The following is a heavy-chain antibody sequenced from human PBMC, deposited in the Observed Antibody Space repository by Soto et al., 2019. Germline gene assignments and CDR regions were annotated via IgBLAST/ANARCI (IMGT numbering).Heavy chain of an antibody. CDR3: AKRAAAAAPDS. V-gene: IGHV3-23*01. CDR2: ISGSGGGT. J-gene: IGHJ4*02. Sequence: EVQLLESGGGLVQPGGSLRLSCAASGFTFSSYAMSWVRQAPGKGLEWVSLISGSGGGTYYADSVKGRFTISRDNSKNSLYVQVNSLRAEDTAVYSCAKRAAAAAPDSWGQGTLVTVSS. CDR1: GFTFSSYA. D-gene: IGHD2-2*01.